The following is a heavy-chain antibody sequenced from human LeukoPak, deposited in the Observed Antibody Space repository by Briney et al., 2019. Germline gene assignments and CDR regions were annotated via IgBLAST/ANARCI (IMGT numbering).Heavy chain of an antibody. Sequence: GGSLRLSCVASGFTFSGYWMHWVRQAPGKGPVWVSRIKSDGSNTTYADSVKGRFTISRDNAKNTLYLQMNSVRGEDTAVYYCARDYCGGNKLCFSDFWARGPLVTVSS. J-gene: IGHJ4*02. V-gene: IGHV3-74*01. CDR2: IKSDGSNT. D-gene: IGHD4-23*01. CDR1: GFTFSGYW. CDR3: ARDYCGGNKLCFSDF.